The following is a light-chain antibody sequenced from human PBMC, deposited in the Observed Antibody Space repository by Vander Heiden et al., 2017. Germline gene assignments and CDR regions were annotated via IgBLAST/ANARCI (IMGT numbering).Light chain of an antibody. V-gene: IGLV1-40*01. CDR3: QSYDSSLSGSYV. CDR1: SSNIGAGYD. CDR2: GNS. J-gene: IGLJ1*01. Sequence: QSVLTQPPSVSGAPGQRVPISCTGRSSNIGAGYDVHWYQQLPGTAPNLIIYGNSNRPSGVPDRFSGSKSGTSASLAITGLQAEDEADYYCQSYDSSLSGSYVFGTGTKVTVL.